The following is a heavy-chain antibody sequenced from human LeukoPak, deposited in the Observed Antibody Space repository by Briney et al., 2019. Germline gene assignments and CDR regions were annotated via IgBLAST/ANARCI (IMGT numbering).Heavy chain of an antibody. CDR2: IWYDGSNI. D-gene: IGHD3-22*01. CDR1: GITFSSYG. Sequence: PGGSLRLSCAASGITFSSYGMHWVRQAPGQGLEWVALIWYDGSNIYYADSVKGRFTISRDNSKNTLYLQMNSLRAEDTAVYYCARELGSSGYYPFDYWGQGTLVTVSS. V-gene: IGHV3-33*01. J-gene: IGHJ4*02. CDR3: ARELGSSGYYPFDY.